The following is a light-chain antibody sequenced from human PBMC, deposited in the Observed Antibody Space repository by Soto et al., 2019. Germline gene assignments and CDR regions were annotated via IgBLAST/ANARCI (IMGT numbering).Light chain of an antibody. J-gene: IGKJ5*01. CDR1: QSISSW. V-gene: IGKV1-5*01. CDR2: DAS. CDR3: QQCNRYPIT. Sequence: DIQMTQSPSRMSDGVGDRVTNTFRASQSISSWLAWYQQKPGKAPKLLIYDASSLESGVPSRFSGSGSGTEFTLTISSLQPDDSATYYCQQCNRYPITFGQGTRLEI.